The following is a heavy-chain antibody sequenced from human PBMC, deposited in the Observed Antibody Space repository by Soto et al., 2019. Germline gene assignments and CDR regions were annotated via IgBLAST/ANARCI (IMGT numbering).Heavy chain of an antibody. D-gene: IGHD2-21*02. Sequence: QITLKESGPTLVKPTQTLTLTCTFSGFSLSTSGVGVGWIRQPPGKALEWLTLIFWNDDKRYSPFLKSRLTITKDTSKNQVVLTMTHMDPVDTATYSCAHRALGTVSDAFDIWGQGTMVTVSS. CDR1: GFSLSTSGVG. V-gene: IGHV2-5*01. J-gene: IGHJ3*02. CDR3: AHRALGTVSDAFDI. CDR2: IFWNDDK.